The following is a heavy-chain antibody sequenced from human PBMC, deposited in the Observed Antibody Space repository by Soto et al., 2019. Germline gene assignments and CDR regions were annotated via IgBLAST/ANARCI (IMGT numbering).Heavy chain of an antibody. CDR3: ARLGHPGH. Sequence: QVQLVQSGAEVKKPGSSVKVSCTASGGSLRNSVISWVRQAPAQRLEWMGGVIPILGTANYAQKFQGRVTMTADEATSTAYMDLSSLSPDDTGVYYCARLGHPGHWGPGTLVIVSS. CDR2: VIPILGTA. CDR1: GGSLRNSV. V-gene: IGHV1-69*01. J-gene: IGHJ4*02.